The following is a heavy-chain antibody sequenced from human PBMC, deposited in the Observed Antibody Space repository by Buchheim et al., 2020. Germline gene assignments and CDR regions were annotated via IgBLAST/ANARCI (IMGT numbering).Heavy chain of an antibody. CDR1: GGSISSSSYH. CDR2: IYYSGRT. CDR3: ARHWSGYRGVVSLTGGFDL. V-gene: IGHV4-39*01. D-gene: IGHD3-3*01. J-gene: IGHJ2*01. Sequence: QLQLQESGPGLVKPSEPLSLTCTVSGGSISSSSYHRGWIRQSPGKGLEWIWNIYYSGRTYYNPSLKSRVTISVDTSQNQFALKLSSVTAADTAVYYCARHWSGYRGVVSLTGGFDLWGGGTL.